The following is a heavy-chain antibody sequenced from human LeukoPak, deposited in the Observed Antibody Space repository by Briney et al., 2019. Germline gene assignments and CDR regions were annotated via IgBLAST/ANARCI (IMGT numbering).Heavy chain of an antibody. CDR3: ARLSLDDFWSGSTAEYYYYYYMDV. Sequence: GASVKVSCKASGYTFTSYGISWVRQAPGQGLEWMGWISAYNGNTNYAQKLQGRVTMTTDTSTSTAYMELRSLRSDDTAVYYCARLSLDDFWSGSTAEYYYYYYMDVWGKGTTVTVSS. V-gene: IGHV1-18*01. D-gene: IGHD3-3*01. CDR2: ISAYNGNT. J-gene: IGHJ6*03. CDR1: GYTFTSYG.